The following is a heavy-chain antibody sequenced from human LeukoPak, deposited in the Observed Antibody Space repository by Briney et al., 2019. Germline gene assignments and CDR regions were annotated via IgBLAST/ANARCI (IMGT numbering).Heavy chain of an antibody. V-gene: IGHV1-69*05. J-gene: IGHJ6*03. CDR1: GGTFSSYA. CDR2: IIPIFGTA. D-gene: IGHD6-19*01. CDR3: ARGGGSGWTDYYYYMDV. Sequence: ASVKVSCKASGGTFSSYAISWVRQAPGQGLEWMGGIIPIFGTANYAQKFQGRVTITTDESTSTAYMELSSLRSEDTAVYYCARGGGSGWTDYYYYMDVWGKGTTVTVSS.